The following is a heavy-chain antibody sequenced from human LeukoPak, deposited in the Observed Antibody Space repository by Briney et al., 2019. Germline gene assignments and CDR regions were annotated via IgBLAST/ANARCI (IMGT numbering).Heavy chain of an antibody. V-gene: IGHV3-23*01. D-gene: IGHD1-1*01. CDR3: ATTLLRASTYMDV. J-gene: IGHJ6*03. Sequence: GGSLRLSCAASGFTLSSYAMSWVRQAPGKGLEWVSGISGSGGSTYYADSVKGRFTISRDNSKNTLYLQVNSLRAEATALYYCATTLLRASTYMDVWGKGPTVTVSS. CDR2: ISGSGGST. CDR1: GFTLSSYA.